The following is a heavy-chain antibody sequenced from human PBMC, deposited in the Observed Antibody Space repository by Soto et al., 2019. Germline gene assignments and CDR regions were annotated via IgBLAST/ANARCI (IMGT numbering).Heavy chain of an antibody. D-gene: IGHD6-13*01. CDR1: GFTFSTYW. J-gene: IGHJ5*02. CDR3: AGVFSSWYPCLDT. CDR2: IKQDESEK. Sequence: PGGYLGLSCAASGFTFSTYWMTWVRQAPGKGLEWVANIKQDESEKYYVDSVKGRFTISRDNAKNSLYLQMNSLRTEDTAVYYCAGVFSSWYPCLDTWVQGTPVSVS. V-gene: IGHV3-7*01.